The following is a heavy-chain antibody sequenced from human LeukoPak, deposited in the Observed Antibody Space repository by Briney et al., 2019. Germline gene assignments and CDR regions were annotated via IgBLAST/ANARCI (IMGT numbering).Heavy chain of an antibody. Sequence: GGSLRLSCAASGFTFSSYGMHWVRQAPGKGLEWVAVISYDGSNKYYADSVKGRFTISRDNSKNTLYLQMNSLRAEDTAVYYCAKVPRRRRSSGWLYYYYGMDVWGQGTTVTVSS. D-gene: IGHD6-19*01. J-gene: IGHJ6*02. CDR2: ISYDGSNK. V-gene: IGHV3-30*18. CDR1: GFTFSSYG. CDR3: AKVPRRRRSSGWLYYYYGMDV.